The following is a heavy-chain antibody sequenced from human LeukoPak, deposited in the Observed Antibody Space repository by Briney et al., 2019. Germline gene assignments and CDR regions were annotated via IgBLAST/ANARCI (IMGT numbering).Heavy chain of an antibody. Sequence: GGSLRLSCATSGFTSSRYSMYWVRQAPGKGLEWISYISSSSSHIHYADSVKGRFTISRDNARNSLYLQMNNLRAEDTAVYHCARGDGDDNWLIDYWGQGTLVTVSS. J-gene: IGHJ4*02. CDR2: ISSSSSHI. CDR1: GFTSSRYS. V-gene: IGHV3-21*05. D-gene: IGHD1-1*01. CDR3: ARGDGDDNWLIDY.